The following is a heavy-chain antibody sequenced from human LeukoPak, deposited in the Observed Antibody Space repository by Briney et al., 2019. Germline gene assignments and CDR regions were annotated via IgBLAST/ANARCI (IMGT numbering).Heavy chain of an antibody. CDR1: GGSISSYY. J-gene: IGHJ6*03. V-gene: IGHV4-4*09. D-gene: IGHD3-10*01. CDR3: ARRVRGVDYYYYYYMDV. Sequence: PSETLSLTCTVSGGSISSYYWSWIRQPPGKGLEWIGYIYTSGSTNYNPFLKSRVTISVDTSKNQFSLKLSSVTAADTAVYYCARRVRGVDYYYYYYMDVWGKGTTVTVSS. CDR2: IYTSGST.